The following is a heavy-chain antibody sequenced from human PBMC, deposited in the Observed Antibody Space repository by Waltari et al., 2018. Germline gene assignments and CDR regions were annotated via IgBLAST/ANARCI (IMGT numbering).Heavy chain of an antibody. D-gene: IGHD2-2*01. V-gene: IGHV4-34*01. Sequence: QVQLQQWGAGLLKPSETLSLTCAVYGGSFSGYYWSWIRQPPGKGLAWIGEINHSGSTNYHPSRKSRVTISVDTSKNQFSLKLSSVTAADTAVYYCARWADIVVVPAVQSAFDIWGQGTMVTVSS. CDR2: INHSGST. CDR3: ARWADIVVVPAVQSAFDI. CDR1: GGSFSGYY. J-gene: IGHJ3*02.